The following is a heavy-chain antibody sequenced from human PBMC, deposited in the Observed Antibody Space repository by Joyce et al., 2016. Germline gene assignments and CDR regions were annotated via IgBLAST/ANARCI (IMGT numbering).Heavy chain of an antibody. J-gene: IGHJ4*02. V-gene: IGHV3-23*01. CDR2: ISGGVNTT. Sequence: EVQLLESGGALVQPGGSLRLSCAVFEFTLSTCVMRWGRRGPGEGLEWVSTISGGVNTTHCADSVWGGITRSREKSKDTLYLHMGSLRAEDTAVYNCVCSPGRTAAAPGDWGQGTLVTVSS. CDR1: EFTLSTCV. CDR3: VCSPGRTAAAPGD. D-gene: IGHD6-13*01.